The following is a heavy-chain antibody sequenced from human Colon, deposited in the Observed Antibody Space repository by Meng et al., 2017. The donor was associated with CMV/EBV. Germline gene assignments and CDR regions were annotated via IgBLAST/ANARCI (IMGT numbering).Heavy chain of an antibody. V-gene: IGHV3-23*05. D-gene: IGHD3-3*01. CDR1: GFTFTDYT. J-gene: IGHJ4*02. Sequence: GGSLRLSCVASGFTFTDYTMAWIRQAPGQGLEWVSSIDSPSHSPYYAASVKGRFIISRDNSRNTVYLQMSGLRADDTALYFCAKGGPPEGRFFEWSVDFWGQGTQVTVSS. CDR2: IDSPSHSP. CDR3: AKGGPPEGRFFEWSVDF.